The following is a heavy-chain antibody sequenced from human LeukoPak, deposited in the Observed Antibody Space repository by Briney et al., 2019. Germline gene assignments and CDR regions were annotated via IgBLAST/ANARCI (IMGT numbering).Heavy chain of an antibody. J-gene: IGHJ4*02. CDR3: AKAVAGYFDY. D-gene: IGHD6-19*01. CDR1: GGTFSSYA. CDR2: IIPIFGTA. Sequence: ASVKVSCKASGGTFSSYATSWVRQAPGQGLEWMGGIIPIFGTANYAQKFQGRVTITADESTSTAYMELSSLRSEDTAVYYCAKAVAGYFDYWGQGTLVTVSS. V-gene: IGHV1-69*01.